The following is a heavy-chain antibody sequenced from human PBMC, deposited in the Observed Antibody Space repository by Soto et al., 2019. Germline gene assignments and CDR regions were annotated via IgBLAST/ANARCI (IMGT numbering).Heavy chain of an antibody. D-gene: IGHD2-2*01. CDR2: IIPIFGRA. J-gene: IGHJ6*02. CDR1: GGTFSSFL. V-gene: IGHV1-69*01. Sequence: QVQLVQSGAEVKTPGSSVTVSCKASGGTFSSFLMGWVRQAPGQGPEWMGGIIPIFGRANYAQKFQGRVTITADASTSTLYMNLSGLKSEDTAVYYCILDCTSVSCYGYLSVDVWGQGTTVTVSS. CDR3: ILDCTSVSCYGYLSVDV.